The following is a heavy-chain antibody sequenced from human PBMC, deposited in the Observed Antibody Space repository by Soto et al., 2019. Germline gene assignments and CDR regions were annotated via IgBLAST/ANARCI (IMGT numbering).Heavy chain of an antibody. CDR2: IYYSGST. V-gene: IGHV4-59*01. CDR1: GGSISSYY. D-gene: IGHD1-26*01. J-gene: IGHJ4*02. Sequence: PSETLSLTCTVSGGSISSYYWSWIRQPPGKGLEWIGYIYYSGSTNYNPSLKSRVTISVDTSKNQFSLKLSSVTAADTAVYYCAREVGAVRAIDYWGQGTLVTVSS. CDR3: AREVGAVRAIDY.